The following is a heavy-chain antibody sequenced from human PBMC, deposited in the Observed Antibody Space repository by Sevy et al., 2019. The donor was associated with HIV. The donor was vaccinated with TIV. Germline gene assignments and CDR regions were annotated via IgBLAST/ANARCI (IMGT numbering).Heavy chain of an antibody. CDR3: ANQGHSSGWYYFDY. Sequence: GGSLRPPVPPSGFTFRTYAMTWAPRPPRKGLEWVSTISPSGGTTYNPDSVKGRFIISRDNSKNTLYLQMNTLRAEDTAVYYCANQGHSSGWYYFDYWGQGTLVTVSS. D-gene: IGHD6-19*01. CDR1: GFTFRTYA. CDR2: ISPSGGTT. J-gene: IGHJ4*02. V-gene: IGHV3-23*01.